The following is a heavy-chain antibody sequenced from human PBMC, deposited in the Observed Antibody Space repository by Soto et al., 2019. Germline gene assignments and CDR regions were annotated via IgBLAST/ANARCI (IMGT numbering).Heavy chain of an antibody. CDR1: GYTFTGYY. Sequence: ASVKVSCKGSGYTFTGYYMHWVRQAPGRGLEWMGWINPNSGGTNYAQKFQGWVTMTRDTSISTAYMELSRLRSDDTAVYYCARGTGLIRRYYYYGMDVWGQGTTVTVSS. V-gene: IGHV1-2*04. J-gene: IGHJ6*02. CDR3: ARGTGLIRRYYYYGMDV. D-gene: IGHD3-22*01. CDR2: INPNSGGT.